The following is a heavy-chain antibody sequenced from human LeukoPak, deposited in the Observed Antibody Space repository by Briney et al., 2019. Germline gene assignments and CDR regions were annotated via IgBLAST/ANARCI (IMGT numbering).Heavy chain of an antibody. Sequence: SETLSLTCTVSGGSISSYYWSWIRQPPGKGLEWIGYIYYSGSTNYNPSLKSRVTISVDKSNNQFSLRLSSVTAADTAVYYCARMVYDTSGYYPSFDYWGQGTLVTVSS. CDR1: GGSISSYY. J-gene: IGHJ4*02. D-gene: IGHD3-22*01. CDR2: IYYSGST. V-gene: IGHV4-59*12. CDR3: ARMVYDTSGYYPSFDY.